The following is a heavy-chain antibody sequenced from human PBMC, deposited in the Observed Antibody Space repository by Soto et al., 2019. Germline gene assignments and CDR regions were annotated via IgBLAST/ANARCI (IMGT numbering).Heavy chain of an antibody. V-gene: IGHV3-23*01. CDR1: GFTFSKYA. CDR2: ISGSGQTT. Sequence: GGSLRLSCAASGFTFSKYAMSWVRQAPGKGLEWVSGISGSGQTTYYGDSVKGRFTISRDNFRNTLYLQVNSLRAEDTAIYFCAKSRGDSWTTYFFDYWGQGALVTVSS. CDR3: AKSRGDSWTTYFFDY. D-gene: IGHD4-4*01. J-gene: IGHJ4*02.